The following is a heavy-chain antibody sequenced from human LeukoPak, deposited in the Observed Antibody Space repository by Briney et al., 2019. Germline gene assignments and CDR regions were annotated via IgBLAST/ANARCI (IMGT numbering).Heavy chain of an antibody. J-gene: IGHJ5*02. CDR1: GYSITSGFS. CDR2: ISHSGTT. Sequence: SETLCLTCAVSGYSITSGFSWGWIRQPPGKGLEWIGTISHSGTTDYKSTLESRLTISMDTSKNLFSLRLTSVTAADTAVYYCAREGAVPGIDPWGQGTLVTVSS. CDR3: AREGAVPGIDP. V-gene: IGHV4-38-2*02. D-gene: IGHD3-16*01.